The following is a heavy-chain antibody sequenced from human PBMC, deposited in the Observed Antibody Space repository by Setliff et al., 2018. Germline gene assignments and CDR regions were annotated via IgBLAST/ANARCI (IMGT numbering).Heavy chain of an antibody. D-gene: IGHD2-15*01. CDR2: ISAYNGNT. CDR1: GYTFTSYG. CDR3: ARDLVGYCSGGSCYDWDY. V-gene: IGHV1-18*01. J-gene: IGHJ4*02. Sequence: ASVKVSCKASGYTFTSYGISWVRQAPGQGLEWMGWISAYNGNTNYAQKLQGRVTMTTGTSTSTAYMELRSLRSDDTAVYYCARDLVGYCSGGSCYDWDYWGQGTLVTVSS.